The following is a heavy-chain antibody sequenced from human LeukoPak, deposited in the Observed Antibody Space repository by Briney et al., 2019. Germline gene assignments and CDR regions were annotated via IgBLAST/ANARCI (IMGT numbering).Heavy chain of an antibody. D-gene: IGHD5-18*01. Sequence: GGSLRLSCAASGFAFSDSWMTWIRQAPGKGLEWVAFIKGDGSAKKYVDSVKGRFTTSRDNAKNSLFLQMNGLRAEDTAVYYCARDRGWIQHDIWGQGTMVTVSS. J-gene: IGHJ3*02. CDR3: ARDRGWIQHDI. V-gene: IGHV3-7*01. CDR2: IKGDGSAK. CDR1: GFAFSDSW.